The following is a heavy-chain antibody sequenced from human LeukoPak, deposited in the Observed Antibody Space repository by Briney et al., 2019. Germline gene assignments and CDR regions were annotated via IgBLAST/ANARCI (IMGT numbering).Heavy chain of an antibody. CDR3: VRDRVMAACLQRDSDYGMDV. CDR1: GGSISRGGYY. V-gene: IGHV4-30-2*01. J-gene: IGHJ6*02. CDR2: IQHIGPA. D-gene: IGHD3-3*02. Sequence: SETLSLTCVVSGGSISRGGYYWNWIRQPPGKGMGCLGYIQHIGPAYYNPALRSRVIISVDKFTNQFSLWVSSVCAADTGLYYCVRDRVMAACLQRDSDYGMDVWGRGTTV.